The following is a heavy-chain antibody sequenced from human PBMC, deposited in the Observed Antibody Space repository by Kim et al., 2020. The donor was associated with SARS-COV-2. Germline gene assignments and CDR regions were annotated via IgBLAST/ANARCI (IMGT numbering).Heavy chain of an antibody. CDR2: ISAYNGNT. CDR1: GYTFTSYG. CDR3: ARDQRPPRYGSGSYINPEFDD. D-gene: IGHD3-10*01. J-gene: IGHJ4*02. Sequence: ASVKVSCKASGYTFTSYGISWVRQAPGQGLEWMGWISAYNGNTNYAQKLQGRVTMTTDTSTSTAYMELRSLRSDDTAVYYCARDQRPPRYGSGSYINPEFDDWGQGTLVTVSS. V-gene: IGHV1-18*01.